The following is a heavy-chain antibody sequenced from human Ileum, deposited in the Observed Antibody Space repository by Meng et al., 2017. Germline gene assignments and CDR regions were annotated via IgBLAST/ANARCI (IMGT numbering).Heavy chain of an antibody. Sequence: GGSGGGLVQAGTSLRLSCAASGIPFSASGMHWVRQAPGKGLEWVAMIWSDGRSQYYSDSVKGRFTISRDNSKNMVYLQMSGLRAEDTALYYCARDKGVTALDQWGQGSLVTVSS. CDR1: GIPFSASG. CDR2: IWSDGRSQ. V-gene: IGHV3-33*01. D-gene: IGHD5-18*01. J-gene: IGHJ5*02. CDR3: ARDKGVTALDQ.